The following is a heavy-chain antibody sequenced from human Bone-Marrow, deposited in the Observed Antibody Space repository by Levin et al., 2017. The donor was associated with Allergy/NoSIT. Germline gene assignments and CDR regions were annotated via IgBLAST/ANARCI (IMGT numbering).Heavy chain of an antibody. Sequence: HSQTLSLTCTVSGGSVSSDSHYWSWVRQSPGKGLEWIAYIYYNGKTEYNPSLESRVTISADTSKNQVSLKLRSVTAADTAMYYCARGYKYSWYYFDYWGQGALVTVSS. CDR2: IYYNGKT. D-gene: IGHD1-1*01. J-gene: IGHJ4*02. CDR3: ARGYKYSWYYFDY. V-gene: IGHV4-61*01. CDR1: GGSVSSDSHY.